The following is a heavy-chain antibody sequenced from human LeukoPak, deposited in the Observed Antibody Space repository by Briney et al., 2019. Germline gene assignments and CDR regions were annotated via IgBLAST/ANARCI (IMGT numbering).Heavy chain of an antibody. D-gene: IGHD1-20*01. CDR1: GFTLDEFA. J-gene: IGHJ5*01. V-gene: IGHV3-20*04. CDR3: ARRAAGPRGNWYWDS. Sequence: GGSLRLSCVASGFTLDEFAMSWVRQAPGKGLEWVSSINWNGGSINYGDSVKGRFTISRDNANNSLYLQMNNLGDEDTALYYCARRAAGPRGNWYWDSWGQGTLVTVSS. CDR2: INWNGGSI.